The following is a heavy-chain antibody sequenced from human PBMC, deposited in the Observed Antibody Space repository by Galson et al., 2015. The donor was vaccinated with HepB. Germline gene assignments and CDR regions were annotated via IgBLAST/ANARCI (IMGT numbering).Heavy chain of an antibody. V-gene: IGHV1-2*04. J-gene: IGHJ4*02. D-gene: IGHD6-13*01. CDR1: GYTFTGYY. CDR3: AREGRSAAGTLYYFDY. CDR2: INPNSGGT. Sequence: SVKVSCKASGYTFTGYYMHWVRQAPGQGLEWMGWINPNSGGTNYAQKSQGWVTMTRDTSISTAYMELSRLRSDDTAAYYCAREGRSAAGTLYYFDYWGQGTLVTVSS.